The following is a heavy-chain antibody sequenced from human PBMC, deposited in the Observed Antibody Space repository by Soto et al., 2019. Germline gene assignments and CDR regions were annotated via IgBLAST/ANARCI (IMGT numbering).Heavy chain of an antibody. D-gene: IGHD3-10*01. CDR3: AKDGESMVRGRMPYFDH. Sequence: EVQLLESGGGLVQPGGSLRLSCAASGFTFSSYAMSWVRQAPGKRLEWVSGISGSGDSTYYADSVKGRFTISRDNSKNPLYLQMNSLRAEDTAVYYCAKDGESMVRGRMPYFDHWGQGALVTASS. V-gene: IGHV3-23*01. CDR2: ISGSGDST. CDR1: GFTFSSYA. J-gene: IGHJ4*02.